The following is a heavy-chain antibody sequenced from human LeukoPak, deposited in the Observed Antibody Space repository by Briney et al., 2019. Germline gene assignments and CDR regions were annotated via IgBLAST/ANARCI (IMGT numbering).Heavy chain of an antibody. CDR2: IYYSGST. Sequence: SETLSLTCTVSGGSISSSSYYWGWIRQPPGKGLEWIVNIYYSGSTYYNPSLKSRVTISLNTSKNHFSLKMTSVTAADTAVYYCARAHLYCSGGTCYLIGFNYWGQGTLVTVSS. D-gene: IGHD2-15*01. CDR3: ARAHLYCSGGTCYLIGFNY. J-gene: IGHJ4*02. V-gene: IGHV4-39*07. CDR1: GGSISSSSYY.